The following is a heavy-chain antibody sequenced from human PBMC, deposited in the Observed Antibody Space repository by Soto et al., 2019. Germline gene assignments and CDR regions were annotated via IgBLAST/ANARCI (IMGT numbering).Heavy chain of an antibody. D-gene: IGHD3-9*01. V-gene: IGHV1-18*01. J-gene: IGHJ6*02. CDR2: ISAYNGNT. CDR3: ARDFYDILTGYYPYYYYYGMDV. Sequence: QVQLVQSGAEVKKPGASVKVSCKASGYTFTSYGISWVRQAPGQGLEWMGWISAYNGNTNYAQKLQGRVTMTTDTSTSTAYMELMSLRSDDTAVYYCARDFYDILTGYYPYYYYYGMDVWGQGTTVTVSS. CDR1: GYTFTSYG.